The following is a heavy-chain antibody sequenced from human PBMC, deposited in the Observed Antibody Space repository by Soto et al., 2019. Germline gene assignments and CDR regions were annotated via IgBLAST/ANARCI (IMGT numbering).Heavy chain of an antibody. CDR3: AREGGSYHYWYFDL. Sequence: QVQLVEPGGGVVQPGRSLRLSCAASGFTFSSYAMHWVRQAPGKGLEWVAVISYDGSNKYYADSVKGRFTISRDNSKNAMYLQMNSLRAEDTAVYYCAREGGSYHYWYFDLWGRGTLVNVSS. CDR1: GFTFSSYA. V-gene: IGHV3-30-3*01. J-gene: IGHJ2*01. D-gene: IGHD1-26*01. CDR2: ISYDGSNK.